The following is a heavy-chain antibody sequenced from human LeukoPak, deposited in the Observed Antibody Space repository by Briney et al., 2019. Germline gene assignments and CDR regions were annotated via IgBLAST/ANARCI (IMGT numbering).Heavy chain of an antibody. CDR3: ARASYYDILTGYFWGAISGSDI. V-gene: IGHV3-30*04. J-gene: IGHJ3*02. D-gene: IGHD3-9*01. CDR2: ISYDGTYK. CDR1: GFTFSRYA. Sequence: PGGSLRLSCEASGFTFSRYAMHWVRQAPGKGLEWVAVISYDGTYKYYTDSVNDRFTISRDNSKNTLYLQMNSLRAEDTAVYYCARASYYDILTGYFWGAISGSDIWGQGTMVTVSS.